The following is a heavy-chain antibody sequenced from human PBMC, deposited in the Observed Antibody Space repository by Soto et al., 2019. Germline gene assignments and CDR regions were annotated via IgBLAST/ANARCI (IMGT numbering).Heavy chain of an antibody. CDR1: GFTFSSYG. CDR3: ARDCAGYSSGWYQRGGFDY. J-gene: IGHJ4*02. Sequence: QVQLVESGGGVVQPGRSLRLSCAASGFTFSSYGMHWVRQAPGKGLEWVAVIWYDGSTKYYADSVKGRFTTSRDNSKNTLDLQMNSLRAEDTAVYYCARDCAGYSSGWYQRGGFDYWGQGTLVTVSS. V-gene: IGHV3-33*01. D-gene: IGHD6-19*01. CDR2: IWYDGSTK.